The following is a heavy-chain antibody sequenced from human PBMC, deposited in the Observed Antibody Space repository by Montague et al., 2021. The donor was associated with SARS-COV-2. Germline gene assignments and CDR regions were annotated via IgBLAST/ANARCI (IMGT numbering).Heavy chain of an antibody. D-gene: IGHD5-12*01. J-gene: IGHJ4*02. CDR2: IKEDGSEK. CDR1: GFTFSDYY. Sequence: SLRLSCAASGFTFSDYYMSWIRQAPGKGLERVASIKEDGSEKDYVESVKGRFTISRDNAKNSLHLQMNSLRADDTAVYYCARDFAHYTGYVAGYFDYWGQGTLSPSPQ. V-gene: IGHV3-7*03. CDR3: ARDFAHYTGYVAGYFDY.